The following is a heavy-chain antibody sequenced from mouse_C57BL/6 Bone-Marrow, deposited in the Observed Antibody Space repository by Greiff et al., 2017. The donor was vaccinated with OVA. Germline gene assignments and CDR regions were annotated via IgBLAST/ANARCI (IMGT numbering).Heavy chain of an antibody. J-gene: IGHJ4*01. CDR2: IDPETGGP. D-gene: IGHD2-5*01. CDR3: TRGYSNYEAMGY. CDR1: GYTFPAYE. Sequence: QVQLQQSGAELVRPGASVTLSCKASGYTFPAYEMPWVQQTPVHGLEWIGAIDPETGGPAYHQKFKGKAILTADKSSSTADMELRSLTTEESAVYYCTRGYSNYEAMGYWGQGTAVTVSS. V-gene: IGHV1-15*01.